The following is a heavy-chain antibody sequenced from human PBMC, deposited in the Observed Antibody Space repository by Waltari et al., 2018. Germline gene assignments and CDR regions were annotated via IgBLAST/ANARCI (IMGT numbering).Heavy chain of an antibody. Sequence: QVQLQQWGAGLLKPSETLSLTCAVYGGSFSGYYWSWIRQPPGKGLEWIGEINHSGSTSYKPALKSRVTISVDTSKNQFSRKLSSVTAADMAVDYFARGSYYYGSGSYYNAFPFYYWGQGTLVTVSS. CDR2: INHSGST. CDR3: ARGSYYYGSGSYYNAFPFYY. V-gene: IGHV4-34*01. D-gene: IGHD3-10*01. CDR1: GGSFSGYY. J-gene: IGHJ4*02.